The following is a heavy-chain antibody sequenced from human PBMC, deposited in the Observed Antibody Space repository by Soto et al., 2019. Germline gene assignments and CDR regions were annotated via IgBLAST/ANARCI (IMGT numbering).Heavy chain of an antibody. CDR3: ARGSSIAGLYYGMDV. V-gene: IGHV4-31*03. CDR1: GGSISSGGYY. CDR2: NYYSGIT. D-gene: IGHD6-6*01. J-gene: IGHJ6*02. Sequence: QVQLQESGPGLVKPSQTLSLTCTVSGGSISSGGYYWTWIRQHPGKGLEWIGYNYYSGITYYNPSLKGRVTMSLDTSKNQSSLKRSSVTAADTAVYYWARGSSIAGLYYGMDVWGQGTTVTVSS.